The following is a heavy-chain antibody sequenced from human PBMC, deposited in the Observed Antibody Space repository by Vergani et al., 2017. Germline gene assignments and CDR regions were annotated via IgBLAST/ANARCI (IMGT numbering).Heavy chain of an antibody. V-gene: IGHV3-33*01. D-gene: IGHD6-13*01. Sequence: QEQLVESGGGVVQPGRSLRLSCAASGFTFSSYGMHWVRQAPGKGLEWVAVICYDGSNQYYADSVKGRFTISRDNSKNTLYMQMNSLRAEDTAVYYCARDGSRRIGNWFDPWGQGTLVTVSS. CDR1: GFTFSSYG. CDR3: ARDGSRRIGNWFDP. J-gene: IGHJ5*02. CDR2: ICYDGSNQ.